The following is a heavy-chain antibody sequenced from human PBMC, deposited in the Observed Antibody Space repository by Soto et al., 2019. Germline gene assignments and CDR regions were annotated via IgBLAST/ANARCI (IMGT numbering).Heavy chain of an antibody. J-gene: IGHJ5*02. CDR3: ARDGRIVVVTAPSDR. CDR2: INPSGGYT. Sequence: QVQLVQSGAEVKKPGASVKVSCKASGYTFTSYYMNWVRQAPGQGLEWLGIINPSGGYTTYAQRFRGRVTMTRGASPSTVHVRRGSLASADTAVYCGARDGRIVVVTAPSDRWGQATLVTVSS. CDR1: GYTFTSYY. D-gene: IGHD2-21*02. V-gene: IGHV1-46*03.